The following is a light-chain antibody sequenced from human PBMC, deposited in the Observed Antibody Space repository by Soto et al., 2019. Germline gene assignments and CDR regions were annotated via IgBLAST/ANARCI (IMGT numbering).Light chain of an antibody. CDR1: QGIGTY. CDR2: AAS. CDR3: QQLLSYPYT. Sequence: IQLTQSPSSLSASIGDRVTITCRASQGIGTYLAWYQQKPGKAPKLLIHAASTLHSVVPSRFSGSGSVTDFTLTLSSLQPEDFATYHCQQLLSYPYTFGQGTKLEI. V-gene: IGKV1-9*01. J-gene: IGKJ2*01.